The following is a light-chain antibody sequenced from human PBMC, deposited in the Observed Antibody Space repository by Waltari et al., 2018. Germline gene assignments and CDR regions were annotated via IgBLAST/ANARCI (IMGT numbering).Light chain of an antibody. V-gene: IGKV4-1*01. J-gene: IGKJ1*01. CDR2: WAS. CDR3: QQYYRSRT. Sequence: VVTPSPFSPAVVLGEPAPIHCTSSPSDLYNSNDKNSLTWYHQKPGQPSMLLSYWASTRECGLPDRCSCGGCGTDFTLTISSLQAEDVAVYYGQQYYRSRTFGQGTKVEIK. CDR1: PSDLYNSNDKNS.